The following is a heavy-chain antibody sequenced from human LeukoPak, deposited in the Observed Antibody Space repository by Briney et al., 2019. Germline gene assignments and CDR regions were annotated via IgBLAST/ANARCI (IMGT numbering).Heavy chain of an antibody. D-gene: IGHD2-2*01. CDR1: GFTFSSYG. CDR2: IRYDGSNK. Sequence: GGSLRLSCAASGFTFSSYGMHWVRQAPGKGLEWVAVIRYDGSNKYYADSVKGRFTISRDNSKNTLYLQMNSLRAEDTAVYYCARDGRSTSCPDYWGQGTLVTVSS. CDR3: ARDGRSTSCPDY. J-gene: IGHJ4*02. V-gene: IGHV3-33*01.